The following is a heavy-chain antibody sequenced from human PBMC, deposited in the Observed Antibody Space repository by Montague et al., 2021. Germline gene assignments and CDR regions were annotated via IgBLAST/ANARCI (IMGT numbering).Heavy chain of an antibody. CDR3: VRDRPTAWFDS. CDR2: ITSDGSDT. D-gene: IGHD5-18*01. J-gene: IGHJ5*01. CDR1: GFSFSSLW. Sequence: YRSLSWAASGFSFSSLWMHWVRQAPGKGLVWVSQITSDGSDTNYADSVKGRFTISRDNAKSTLYLQMNSLRDEDTAVYYCVRDRPTAWFDSWGQGTLVTVSS. V-gene: IGHV3-74*01.